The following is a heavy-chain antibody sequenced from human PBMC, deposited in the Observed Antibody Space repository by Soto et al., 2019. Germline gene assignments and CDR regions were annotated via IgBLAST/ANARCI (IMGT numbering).Heavy chain of an antibody. J-gene: IGHJ3*02. Sequence: SETLSLTCAVYGGSFSGYYWSWIRQPPGKGLEWIGEINHSGSTNYNPSLKSRVTISVDTSKSQFSLKLSSVTAADTAVYYCARQIMVRGVIECYAIDIWGQGTMVTVSS. CDR3: ARQIMVRGVIECYAIDI. D-gene: IGHD3-10*01. V-gene: IGHV4-34*01. CDR2: INHSGST. CDR1: GGSFSGYY.